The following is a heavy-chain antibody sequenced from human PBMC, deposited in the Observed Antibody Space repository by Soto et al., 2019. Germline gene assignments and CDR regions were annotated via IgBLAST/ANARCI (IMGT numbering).Heavy chain of an antibody. D-gene: IGHD1-20*01. CDR1: GGSFSGCY. CDR2: INHSGST. Sequence: SETLSLTCAVYGGSFSGCYWSWIRQPPGKGLEWIGEINHSGSTNDNPSLKSRVTISVDTSKNQFSLKLSSVTAADTAVYYCARAARITGDPPRFDYWGQGTLVTVSS. CDR3: ARAARITGDPPRFDY. J-gene: IGHJ4*02. V-gene: IGHV4-34*01.